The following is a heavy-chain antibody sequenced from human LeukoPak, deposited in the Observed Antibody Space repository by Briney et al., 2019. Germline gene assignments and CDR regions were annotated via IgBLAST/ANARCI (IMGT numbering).Heavy chain of an antibody. Sequence: SGPTLVKPTQTLTLTCSVSGFSLTTNGVGVGWVRQPPGQALEWLALIYWNHDKRYSPSLQSRLTITMDTSRNQVVLTMTNMEPVDTDTYFCAHRLDYGFRNTSYAEHHAALDVWGQGTLVTVSS. CDR1: GFSLTTNGVG. CDR2: IYWNHDK. J-gene: IGHJ3*01. V-gene: IGHV2-5*01. D-gene: IGHD3-3*01. CDR3: AHRLDYGFRNTSYAEHHAALDV.